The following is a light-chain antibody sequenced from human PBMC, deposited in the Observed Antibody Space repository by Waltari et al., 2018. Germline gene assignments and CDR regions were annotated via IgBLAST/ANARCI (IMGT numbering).Light chain of an antibody. J-gene: IGKJ2*01. CDR1: QSVSSSN. V-gene: IGKV3-20*01. Sequence: EIVLTQSPGTLSLSPGERATLSCRASQSVSSSNSAWYQQKPGQAPRLLIYGASSRATGIPDRFSGSGSGTDFTLTISRLEPEDFAVYYCQQYGSSPMYTFGQGTKLEIK. CDR3: QQYGSSPMYT. CDR2: GAS.